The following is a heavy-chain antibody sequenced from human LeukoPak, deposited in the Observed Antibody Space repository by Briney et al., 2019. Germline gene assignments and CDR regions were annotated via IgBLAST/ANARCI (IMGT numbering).Heavy chain of an antibody. CDR2: ISSSSYI. CDR1: GFTFSSYS. V-gene: IGHV3-21*01. CDR3: ARDYVDTAMVFDY. J-gene: IGHJ4*02. Sequence: GGSLRLSCAASGFTFSSYSMNWVRQAPGKGLEWVSSISSSSYIYYAYSVKGRFTISRDNAKNSLYLQMNSLRAEDTAVYYCARDYVDTAMVFDYWGQGTLVTVSS. D-gene: IGHD5-18*01.